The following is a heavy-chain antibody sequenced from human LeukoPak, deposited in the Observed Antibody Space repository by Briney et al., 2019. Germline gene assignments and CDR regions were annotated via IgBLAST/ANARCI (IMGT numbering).Heavy chain of an antibody. CDR1: GYSISSGYY. Sequence: SETLSLTCTVSGYSISSGYYWGWIRQPPGKGLEWIGSIYYSGSTYYNPSLKSRVTISVDTSKNQFSLKLSSVTAADTAVYYCARHLRPMSYSGYDYRGGGWFDPWGQGTLVTVSS. CDR2: IYYSGST. CDR3: ARHLRPMSYSGYDYRGGGWFDP. D-gene: IGHD5-12*01. V-gene: IGHV4-38-2*02. J-gene: IGHJ5*02.